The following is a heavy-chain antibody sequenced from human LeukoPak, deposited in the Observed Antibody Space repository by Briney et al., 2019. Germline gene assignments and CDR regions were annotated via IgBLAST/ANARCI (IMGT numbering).Heavy chain of an antibody. CDR1: GYSFTSYW. V-gene: IGHV5-51*01. CDR2: IYPGDSDT. J-gene: IGHJ6*02. D-gene: IGHD5-18*01. Sequence: GESLKISCKGSGYSFTSYWIGWVRQMPGKGLEWMGIIYPGDSDTRYSPSFQGQVTISADKSVSTAYLQWSSLKASDTAMYYSARLGRGYSYGYYYYGMDVWGQGTTVTVSS. CDR3: ARLGRGYSYGYYYYGMDV.